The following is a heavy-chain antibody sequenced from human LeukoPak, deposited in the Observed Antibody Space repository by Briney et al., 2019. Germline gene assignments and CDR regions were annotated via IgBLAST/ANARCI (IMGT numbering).Heavy chain of an antibody. CDR1: GGSFSGYY. J-gene: IGHJ4*02. V-gene: IGHV4-34*01. Sequence: SETLSLTCAVYGGSFSGYYWSWIRQPPGKGLEWIGEINHSGSTNHNPSLKSRVTISVDTSKNQFSLKLSSVTAADTAVYYCARRLVRGFDYWGQGTLVTVSS. CDR3: ARRLVRGFDY. CDR2: INHSGST. D-gene: IGHD3-10*01.